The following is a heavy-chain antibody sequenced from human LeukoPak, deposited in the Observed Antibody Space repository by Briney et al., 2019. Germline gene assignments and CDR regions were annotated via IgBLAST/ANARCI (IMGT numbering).Heavy chain of an antibody. J-gene: IGHJ4*02. CDR3: ARAYNNTWVFDY. V-gene: IGHV4-61*02. CDR2: IYTSGST. Sequence: SQTLSLTCAVSGGSISSGGYSWSWIRQPAGKGLEWIGRIYTSGSTNQNPSLKSRVTMSVDTSKNQFSLKLRSVTAADTAVYYCARAYNNTWVFDYWGQGILVTVSS. D-gene: IGHD3-10*01. CDR1: GGSISSGGYS.